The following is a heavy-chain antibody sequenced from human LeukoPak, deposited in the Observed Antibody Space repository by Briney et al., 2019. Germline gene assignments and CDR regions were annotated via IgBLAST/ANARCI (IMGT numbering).Heavy chain of an antibody. Sequence: SSETLSLTCTVSGGSISSGSYYWSWIRQPAGKGLEWIGRIYTSGSTNYNPSLKSRVTISVDTSKNQFSLKLSSVTAADTAVYYCAREVPGWVAAAIYWGQGTLVTVSS. CDR1: GGSISSGSYY. CDR3: AREVPGWVAAAIY. J-gene: IGHJ4*02. CDR2: IYTSGST. V-gene: IGHV4-61*02. D-gene: IGHD6-13*01.